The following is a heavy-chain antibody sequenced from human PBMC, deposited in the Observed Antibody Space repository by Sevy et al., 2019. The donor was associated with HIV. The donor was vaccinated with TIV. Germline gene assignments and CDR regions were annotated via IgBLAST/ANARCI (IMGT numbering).Heavy chain of an antibody. CDR3: ARRGFTEAAAAYYYYYGMDV. CDR1: GGTFSSYA. V-gene: IGHV1-69*13. CDR2: IIPIFGTA. J-gene: IGHJ6*02. Sequence: ASVKVSCKASGGTFSSYAISWVRQAPGQGLEWMEGIIPIFGTANYAQKFQGRVTITADESTSTAYMELSSLRSEDTAVYYCARRGFTEAAAAYYYYYGMDVWGQGTTVTVSS. D-gene: IGHD6-13*01.